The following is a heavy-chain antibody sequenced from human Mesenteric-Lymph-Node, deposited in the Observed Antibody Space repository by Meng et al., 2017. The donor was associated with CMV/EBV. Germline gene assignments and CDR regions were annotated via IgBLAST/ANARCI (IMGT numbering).Heavy chain of an antibody. J-gene: IGHJ3*02. D-gene: IGHD2-2*01. CDR3: AREPHYCSSTSCYGMDAFDI. CDR2: ISAYNGNA. CDR1: GYTFTSNG. Sequence: ASVKVSCKASGYTFTSNGISWVRQAPGQGLEWMGWISAYNGNANYAQNLQGRFTISRDNSKNTLYLQMNSLRAEDTAVYYCAREPHYCSSTSCYGMDAFDIWGQGTMVTVSS. V-gene: IGHV1-18*01.